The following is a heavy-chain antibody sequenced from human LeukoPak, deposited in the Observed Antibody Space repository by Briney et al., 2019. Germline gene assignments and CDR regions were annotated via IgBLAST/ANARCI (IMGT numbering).Heavy chain of an antibody. CDR1: GYTFTGYY. V-gene: IGHV1-2*02. J-gene: IGHJ4*02. CDR3: ARGILTGYYDY. D-gene: IGHD3-9*01. CDR2: INPNSGGT. Sequence: ASVNVSCEASGYTFTGYYMYWVRQAPGQGLEWMGWINPNSGGTNYAQKFQGRVTMTRDRSISTAYMELSSLRSDDTAVYYCARGILTGYYDYWGQGTLVTVSS.